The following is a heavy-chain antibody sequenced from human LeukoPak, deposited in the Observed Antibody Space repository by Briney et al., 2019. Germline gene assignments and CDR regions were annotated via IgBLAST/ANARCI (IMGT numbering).Heavy chain of an antibody. D-gene: IGHD3-22*01. V-gene: IGHV4-4*07. CDR3: ARRTPHYYDSSGYGPWDWYFDL. Sequence: SETLSLTCTVSGGSISSYYWSWIRQPAGKGLEWIGRIYTSGSTNYNPSLKSRVTISVDTSKNQFSLKLSSVTAADTAVYYCARRTPHYYDSSGYGPWDWYFDLWGRGTLVTVSS. CDR2: IYTSGST. CDR1: GGSISSYY. J-gene: IGHJ2*01.